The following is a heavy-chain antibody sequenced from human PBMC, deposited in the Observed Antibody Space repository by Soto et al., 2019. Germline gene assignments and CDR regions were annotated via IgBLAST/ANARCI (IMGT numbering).Heavy chain of an antibody. D-gene: IGHD5-18*01. CDR1: GDSVSSNSAA. J-gene: IGHJ6*02. CDR3: ARGPDWIQLFGHYYGMDV. Sequence: QVQLQQSGPGLVKPSQTLSLTCAISGDSVSSNSAAWNWIRQSPSRGLEWLGRTYYRSKWYNDYAVSVKSRITINPDTSKNQFSLQLNSVTPEDTAVYYCARGPDWIQLFGHYYGMDVWGQGTTVTVSS. V-gene: IGHV6-1*01. CDR2: TYYRSKWYN.